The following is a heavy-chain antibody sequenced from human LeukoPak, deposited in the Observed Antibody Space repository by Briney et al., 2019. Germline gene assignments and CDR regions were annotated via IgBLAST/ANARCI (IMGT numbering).Heavy chain of an antibody. J-gene: IGHJ3*02. Sequence: GGSLRLTCAASGFTFDDYAMHWVRQAPGKGLEWDSGISWNSGSIGYADSVKGRFTISRDNAKNSLYLQMNSLRAEDTALYYCAKARSGWSAFDIWGQGTMVTVSS. CDR2: ISWNSGSI. D-gene: IGHD6-19*01. CDR1: GFTFDDYA. V-gene: IGHV3-9*01. CDR3: AKARSGWSAFDI.